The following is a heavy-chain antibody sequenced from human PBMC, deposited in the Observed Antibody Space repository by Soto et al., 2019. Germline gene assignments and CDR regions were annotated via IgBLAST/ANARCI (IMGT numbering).Heavy chain of an antibody. CDR1: CCSISKYV. J-gene: IGHJ4*02. V-gene: IGHV4-4*07. D-gene: IGHD3-3*01. CDR2: IDNSGST. Sequence: SEKLSLTYTVSCCSISKYVCKWVRQPAGKGLEWIGRIDNSGSTNYNPSLKSRITMSADTSRNQFSLKLNSVTAADTAVYYCARGGQDLWSGPFAYWGQGALVT. CDR3: ARGGQDLWSGPFAY.